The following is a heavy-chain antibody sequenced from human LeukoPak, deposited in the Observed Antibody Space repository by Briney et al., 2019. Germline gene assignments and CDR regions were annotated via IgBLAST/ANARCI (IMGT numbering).Heavy chain of an antibody. D-gene: IGHD3-22*01. CDR3: ATRSYSSGYLYYFDY. Sequence: PSETLSLTCAVYGGSFGGYYWSWIRQPPGKGLEWIGEINHSGSTNYNPSLKSRVTISVDTSKNQFSLKLSSVTAADTAVYYCATRSYSSGYLYYFDYWGQGTLVTVSS. CDR2: INHSGST. CDR1: GGSFGGYY. J-gene: IGHJ4*02. V-gene: IGHV4-34*01.